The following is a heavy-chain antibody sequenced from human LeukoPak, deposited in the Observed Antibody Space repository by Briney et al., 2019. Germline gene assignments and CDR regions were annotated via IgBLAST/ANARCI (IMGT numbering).Heavy chain of an antibody. D-gene: IGHD2-2*01. Sequence: GGSLRLSCAASGFTFSSYAMSWVRQASGKGLEWVSAISGSGGSTYYADSVKGRFTISRDNSKNTLYLQMNSLRAEDTAVYYCAKGPRYCSSTSCYFGYWGQGTLVTVSS. CDR2: ISGSGGST. CDR3: AKGPRYCSSTSCYFGY. J-gene: IGHJ4*02. CDR1: GFTFSSYA. V-gene: IGHV3-23*01.